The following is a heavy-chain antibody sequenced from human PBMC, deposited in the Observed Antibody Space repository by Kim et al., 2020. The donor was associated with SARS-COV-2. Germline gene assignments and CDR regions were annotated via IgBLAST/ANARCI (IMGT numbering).Heavy chain of an antibody. CDR2: ISSSSSTI. D-gene: IGHD2-2*01. J-gene: IGHJ6*02. CDR1: GFTFSSYS. V-gene: IGHV3-48*02. CDR3: AREGLRYCSSTSCSPPWRLVVSAILSYYYYGMDV. Sequence: GGSLRLSCAASGFTFSSYSMNWVRQAPGKGLEWVSYISSSSSTIYYADSVKGRFTISRDNAKNSLYLQMNSLRDEDTAVYYCAREGLRYCSSTSCSPPWRLVVSAILSYYYYGMDVWGQGTTVTVSS.